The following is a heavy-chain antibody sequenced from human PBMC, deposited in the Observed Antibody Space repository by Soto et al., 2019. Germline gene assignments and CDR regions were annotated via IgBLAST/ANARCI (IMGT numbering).Heavy chain of an antibody. Sequence: GGSLRLSCAASGFTFGDSYMSWIRQSPGKGLEWLSYISGGSSYTNYAESVKGRFTISRDNAKRSLFLQVNSLRADDTAIYYCAKTRVADSGYYFDHCGQGTMVTVSS. CDR1: GFTFGDSY. J-gene: IGHJ4*02. D-gene: IGHD3-10*01. CDR2: ISGGSSYT. V-gene: IGHV3-11*03. CDR3: AKTRVADSGYYFDH.